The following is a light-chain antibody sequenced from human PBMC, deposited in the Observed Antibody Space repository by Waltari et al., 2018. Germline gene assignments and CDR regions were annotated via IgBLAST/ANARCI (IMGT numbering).Light chain of an antibody. CDR2: GRD. J-gene: IGLJ1*01. CDR3: NSRDYSANYV. CDR1: SLRTYY. V-gene: IGLV3-19*01. Sequence: SSELTQDPAVSVALGQTVRITCQGDSLRTYYVSWYQQKPGQAPVLVIYGRDKRPSGIPDRFSGSSSVDTASLTITGAQAEDEADYYCNSRDYSANYVFGAGTKVTVL.